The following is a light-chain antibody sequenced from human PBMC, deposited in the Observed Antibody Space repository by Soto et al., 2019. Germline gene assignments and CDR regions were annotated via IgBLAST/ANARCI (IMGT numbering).Light chain of an antibody. CDR3: QQYGSSPWT. J-gene: IGKJ1*01. CDR1: QTIRSNY. V-gene: IGKV3-20*01. Sequence: ETVLTQSPGTLSLSPGERATLSCRASQTIRSNYLAWYRQTPGQAPRLLIYGASNRATGIADRFSGSGSGTGFTLIISRLEPEDFALYYCQQYGSSPWTFCQGTKVEIK. CDR2: GAS.